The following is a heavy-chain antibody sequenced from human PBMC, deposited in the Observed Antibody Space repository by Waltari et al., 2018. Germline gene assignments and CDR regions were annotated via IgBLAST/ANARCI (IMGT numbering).Heavy chain of an antibody. J-gene: IGHJ3*02. CDR2: MDYTGGT. Sequence: QLQLQESGPGLVKPSETLSLNCTSSGGSLRRSSNRAWVRQPPGKGLEWVGTMDYTGGTYNNPSLESRLTMSIDTSKNQFSLKLSYVTASDTAFYYCVRPGSTVTPRAFDIWGQGIKVTVSS. CDR3: VRPGSTVTPRAFDI. V-gene: IGHV4-39*01. D-gene: IGHD4-17*01. CDR1: GGSLRRSSN.